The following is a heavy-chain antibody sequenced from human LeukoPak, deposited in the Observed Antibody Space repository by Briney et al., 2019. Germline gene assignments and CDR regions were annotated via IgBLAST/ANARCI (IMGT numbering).Heavy chain of an antibody. J-gene: IGHJ4*02. V-gene: IGHV4-39*07. CDR1: GGSLSTSSYY. CDR3: ARSRGYTDGQTIDY. D-gene: IGHD5-18*01. CDR2: MYYSGRT. Sequence: SETLSLTCTVSGGSLSTSSYYWGWIRQPPGRGLEWIGNMYYSGRTYYNPSLKSRVTISLDTSKNQFSLKLSSVTAADTAVYYCARSRGYTDGQTIDYWGQGTLVTVSS.